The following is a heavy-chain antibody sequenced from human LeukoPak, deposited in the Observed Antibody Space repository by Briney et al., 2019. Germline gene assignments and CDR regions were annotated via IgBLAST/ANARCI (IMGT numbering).Heavy chain of an antibody. J-gene: IGHJ5*02. V-gene: IGHV4-59*12. CDR3: ARGGFDIVVVPAANGDNWFDP. D-gene: IGHD2-2*01. Sequence: SETLSLTCTVSGGSISSYYWSWIRQPPGKGLEWIGYIYYSGSTNYNPSLKSRVTISVDTSKNQFSLKLSSVTAADTAVYYWARGGFDIVVVPAANGDNWFDPWGQGTLVTVSS. CDR1: GGSISSYY. CDR2: IYYSGST.